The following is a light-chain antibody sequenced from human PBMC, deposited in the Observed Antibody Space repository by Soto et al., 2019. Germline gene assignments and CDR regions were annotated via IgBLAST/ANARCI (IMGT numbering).Light chain of an antibody. V-gene: IGLV1-44*01. J-gene: IGLJ2*01. CDR2: SNN. Sequence: QSVLTQPPSASGTPGQRVTISCSGSSSNIGSNTVNWYQQLPGTAPKLLIYSNNQRPSGVPDRFSGSKSGTPASLAISGLQSEDEADYYCAAWDDSLNGPGFGGGTKLTVL. CDR3: AAWDDSLNGPG. CDR1: SSNIGSNT.